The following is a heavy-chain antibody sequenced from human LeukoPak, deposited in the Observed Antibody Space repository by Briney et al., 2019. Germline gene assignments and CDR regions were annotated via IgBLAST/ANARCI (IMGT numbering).Heavy chain of an antibody. J-gene: IGHJ4*02. Sequence: PGGSLRLSCAASGFTFSDSAIHWVRQASGKGLEWLGRIRSKANSYATSYAASVKGRFTISRDDSKNTAYLQVNSLKTEDTAVYYCTGNYYASGSYADFDYWGQGTLVTVSS. V-gene: IGHV3-73*01. CDR3: TGNYYASGSYADFDY. CDR1: GFTFSDSA. D-gene: IGHD3-10*01. CDR2: IRSKANSYAT.